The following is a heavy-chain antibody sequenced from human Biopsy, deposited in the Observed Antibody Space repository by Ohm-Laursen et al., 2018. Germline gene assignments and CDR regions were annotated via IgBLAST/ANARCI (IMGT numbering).Heavy chain of an antibody. Sequence: TQTLTLTSTFSGLSLSTSGVSVSWVRQPPGKALECLGRIDWDDDKFYSPSLETRLSLSKDTTTNQVVLTLTDVDPEDTATYYCARTRAHNFGALEFWGQGILVTVSS. J-gene: IGHJ4*01. V-gene: IGHV2-70*16. CDR3: ARTRAHNFGALEF. D-gene: IGHD1-1*01. CDR2: IDWDDDK. CDR1: GLSLSTSGVS.